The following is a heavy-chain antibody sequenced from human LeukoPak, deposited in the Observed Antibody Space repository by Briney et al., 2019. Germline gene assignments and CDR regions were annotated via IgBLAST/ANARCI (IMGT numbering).Heavy chain of an antibody. Sequence: PSETLSLTCTVSGGSISSSSYYWGWIRQPPGKGLEWIGSIYYSGSTYYNPSLKSRVTISVDTSKNQFSLKLNSVTAADTAVYYCARQSYEHNWFDPWGQGTLVTVSS. CDR2: IYYSGST. V-gene: IGHV4-39*01. CDR3: ARQSYEHNWFDP. J-gene: IGHJ5*02. D-gene: IGHD3-16*01. CDR1: GGSISSSSYY.